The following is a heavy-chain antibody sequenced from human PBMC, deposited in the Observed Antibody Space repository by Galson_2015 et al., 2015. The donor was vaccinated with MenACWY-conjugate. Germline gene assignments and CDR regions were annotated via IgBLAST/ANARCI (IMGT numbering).Heavy chain of an antibody. J-gene: IGHJ4*02. V-gene: IGHV3-15*01. CDR3: TTDYFGQYFFDS. D-gene: IGHD2/OR15-2a*01. CDR1: GFIVNNYW. Sequence: SLRLSCAASGFIVNNYWMSWVRQVPGKGLEWVGRIKSKAHSGTPDYAAPVNGRFTISRDDSRNTVYLEMNGLKAEDTGLYYCTTDYFGQYFFDSWGQGTPVTVSS. CDR2: IKSKAHSGTP.